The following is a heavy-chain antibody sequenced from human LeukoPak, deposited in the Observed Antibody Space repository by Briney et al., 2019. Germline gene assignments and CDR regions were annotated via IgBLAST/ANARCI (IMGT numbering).Heavy chain of an antibody. J-gene: IGHJ4*02. Sequence: GASVKVSCKASGYTFTGYYMHWVRQAPGQGLEWMGWINPNSGGTNYAQKFQGRVTMTRDTSPSTAYMELSRLRSDDTAVYYCARAGVGSGSYYFDYWGQGTLVTVSS. CDR3: ARAGVGSGSYYFDY. V-gene: IGHV1-2*02. CDR2: INPNSGGT. CDR1: GYTFTGYY. D-gene: IGHD3-10*01.